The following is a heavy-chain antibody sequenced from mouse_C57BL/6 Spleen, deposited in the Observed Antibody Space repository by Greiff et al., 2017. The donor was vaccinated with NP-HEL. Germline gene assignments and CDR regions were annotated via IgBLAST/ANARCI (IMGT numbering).Heavy chain of an antibody. CDR3: ARGDGYYGAMDD. D-gene: IGHD2-3*01. V-gene: IGHV1-80*01. Sequence: QVQLQQSGAELVKPGASVKISCKASGYAFSSYWMNWVKQRPGKGLEWIGQIYPGDGDTNYNGKFKGKATLTADKSSSTAYMQLSSLTSEDSAVYFCARGDGYYGAMDDWGQGTSVTVSS. CDR2: IYPGDGDT. CDR1: GYAFSSYW. J-gene: IGHJ4*01.